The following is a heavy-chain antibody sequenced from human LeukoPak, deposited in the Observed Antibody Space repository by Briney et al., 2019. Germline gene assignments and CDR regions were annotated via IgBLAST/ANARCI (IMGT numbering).Heavy chain of an antibody. CDR1: GGSISSSNW. J-gene: IGHJ4*02. CDR2: IYHSGST. CDR3: ARLGYCSSTSCEPHFDY. D-gene: IGHD2-2*01. Sequence: TSETLSLTCDVSGGSISSSNWWSWVRQPPGKGLEWIREIYHSGSTNYNPSLKSRVTISVDKSKNQFSLKLSSVTAADTAVYYCARLGYCSSTSCEPHFDYWGQGTLVTVSS. V-gene: IGHV4-4*02.